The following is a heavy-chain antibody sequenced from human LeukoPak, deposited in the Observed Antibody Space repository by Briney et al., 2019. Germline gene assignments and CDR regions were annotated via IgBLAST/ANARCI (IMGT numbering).Heavy chain of an antibody. D-gene: IGHD3-10*01. Sequence: SQTLSLTCTVSGDSISSGDYYWSWIRQPPGKGLEWIGYIYYSGNTYYNPSLQSRVTISVDTSKNQFSLKLSSVTAADTAVYYCARTYYYGSGSYYFDYWGQGTLVTVSS. J-gene: IGHJ4*02. V-gene: IGHV4-30-4*08. CDR1: GDSISSGDYY. CDR2: IYYSGNT. CDR3: ARTYYYGSGSYYFDY.